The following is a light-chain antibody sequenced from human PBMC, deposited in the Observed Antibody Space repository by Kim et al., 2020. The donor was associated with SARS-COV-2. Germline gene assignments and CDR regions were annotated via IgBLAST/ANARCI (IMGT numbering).Light chain of an antibody. Sequence: ASVGDRVTTTCRASQSISSYLNWYPQKPGKAPKLLIYAASSLQSGVPSRFSGSGSGTDFTLTISSLQPEDFATYYCQQSYSTLPYTFGQGTKLEI. J-gene: IGKJ2*01. CDR2: AAS. CDR3: QQSYSTLPYT. V-gene: IGKV1-39*01. CDR1: QSISSY.